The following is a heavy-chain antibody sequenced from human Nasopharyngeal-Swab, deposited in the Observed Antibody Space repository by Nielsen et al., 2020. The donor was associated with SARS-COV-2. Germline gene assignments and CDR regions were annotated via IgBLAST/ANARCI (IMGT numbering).Heavy chain of an antibody. J-gene: IGHJ3*02. V-gene: IGHV3-21*01. CDR1: GFVFSIYG. CDR3: ASSQAYNWNDSDAFDI. D-gene: IGHD1-1*01. Sequence: GGSLRLSCAASGFVFSIYGMNWVRQAPGKGLEWVSSISSRSSNIYYADSVKGRFTISRDNAKNSLYLQMNSLRAEDTVVYYCASSQAYNWNDSDAFDIWGQGTMVTVSS. CDR2: ISSRSSNI.